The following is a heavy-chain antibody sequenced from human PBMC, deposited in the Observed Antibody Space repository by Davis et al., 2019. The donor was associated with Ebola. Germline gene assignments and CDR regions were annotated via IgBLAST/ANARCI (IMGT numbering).Heavy chain of an antibody. J-gene: IGHJ5*02. CDR1: GGTFSSYA. Sequence: SVKVSCKASGGTFSSYAISWVRQAPGQGLEWMGGIIPIFGTANYAQKFQGRVTITADESTSTAYMELSSLRSEDTAVYYCARGTDDSSSWYTMDWFDPWGQGTLVTVSS. V-gene: IGHV1-69*13. CDR3: ARGTDDSSSWYTMDWFDP. CDR2: IIPIFGTA. D-gene: IGHD6-13*01.